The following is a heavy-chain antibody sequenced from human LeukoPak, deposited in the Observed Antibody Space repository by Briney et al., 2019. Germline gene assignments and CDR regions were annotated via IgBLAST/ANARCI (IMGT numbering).Heavy chain of an antibody. CDR2: IYYSGST. D-gene: IGHD1-26*01. V-gene: IGHV4-59*01. Sequence: SETLSLTCTVSGGSISSYYWSWIRQPPGKGLEWIAYIYYSGSTNYNPSLKSRVTISVDTSKNQFSLKLSSVTAADTAVYYCASKLIVGATNYFDYWGQGTLVTVSS. CDR1: GGSISSYY. J-gene: IGHJ4*02. CDR3: ASKLIVGATNYFDY.